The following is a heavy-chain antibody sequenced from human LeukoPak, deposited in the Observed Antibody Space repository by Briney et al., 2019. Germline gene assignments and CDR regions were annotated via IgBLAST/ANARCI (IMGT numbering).Heavy chain of an antibody. J-gene: IGHJ6*04. Sequence: SQTLSLTCTVSGGSISSGGYYWSWIRQHPGKGLEWIGYIYYSGSTYYNPSLKSRVTISVDTSKSQFSLKLSSVTAADTAVYYCARDQYCSSTSCPSYYYGMDVWGKGTTVTVSS. CDR2: IYYSGST. V-gene: IGHV4-31*03. CDR3: ARDQYCSSTSCPSYYYGMDV. D-gene: IGHD2-2*01. CDR1: GGSISSGGYY.